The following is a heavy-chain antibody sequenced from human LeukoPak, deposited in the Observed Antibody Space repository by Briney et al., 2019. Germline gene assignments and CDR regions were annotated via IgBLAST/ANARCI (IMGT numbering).Heavy chain of an antibody. CDR1: GFTFDDYA. D-gene: IGHD4-23*01. J-gene: IGHJ6*02. V-gene: IGHV3-9*01. Sequence: GGSLRLSCAASGFTFDDYAMHWVRQAPGKGLEWDSGISWNSGSIGYADSVKGRFTISRDNAKNSLYLQMNSLRAEDTALYYCAKDSGYTVAYGMDVWGQGTTVTVSS. CDR3: AKDSGYTVAYGMDV. CDR2: ISWNSGSI.